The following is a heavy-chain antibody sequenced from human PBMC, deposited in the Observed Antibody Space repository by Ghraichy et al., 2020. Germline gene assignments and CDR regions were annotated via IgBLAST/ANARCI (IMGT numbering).Heavy chain of an antibody. D-gene: IGHD3-16*01. J-gene: IGHJ3*02. CDR3: ARDESGWGSFGI. V-gene: IGHV3-23*01. CDR2: ISASDGTT. CDR1: GFTFSSFP. Sequence: GGSLRLSCAASGFTFSSFPMSWVRLAPGKGLEWVSVISASDGTTHYADSVKGRFTISRDNFKNTLYLQMNSLRADDTAVYYCARDESGWGSFGIWGQGTMVPVSS.